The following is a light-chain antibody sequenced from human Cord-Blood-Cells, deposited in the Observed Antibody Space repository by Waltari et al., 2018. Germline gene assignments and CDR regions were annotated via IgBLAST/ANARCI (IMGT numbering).Light chain of an antibody. CDR1: SSDVGGYNY. Sequence: QSALTQPASVSGSPGQSITISCTGTSSDVGGYNYVSWYQQHPGKAPKLMIYEVSNQPSGVSTRFSGSNSGNTASLTISGLQAEDDADYYCSSYTSSSTLYVFGTGTKVTVL. J-gene: IGLJ1*01. CDR3: SSYTSSSTLYV. CDR2: EVS. V-gene: IGLV2-14*01.